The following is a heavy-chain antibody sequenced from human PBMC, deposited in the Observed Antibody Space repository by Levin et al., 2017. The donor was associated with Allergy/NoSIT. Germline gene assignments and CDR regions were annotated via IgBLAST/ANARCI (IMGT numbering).Heavy chain of an antibody. CDR3: ARDISGWFSGPHFDY. CDR1: GFSFERYS. D-gene: IGHD6-19*01. CDR2: ISYSSGTI. Sequence: GASVKVSCAASGFSFERYSMDWVRQAPGKALEWVSYISYSSGTIHYADSVKGRFTISRDNANSSLFLQMNRLRDEDTAIYYCARDISGWFSGPHFDYWGQGIPVTVSS. V-gene: IGHV3-48*02. J-gene: IGHJ4*02.